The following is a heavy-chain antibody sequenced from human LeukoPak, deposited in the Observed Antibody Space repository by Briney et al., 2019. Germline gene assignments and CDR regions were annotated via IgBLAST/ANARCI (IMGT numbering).Heavy chain of an antibody. Sequence: GGSLRLSCAASGFTFSSYAMSWVRQAPGKGLEWVSAISGSGGSTYYADSVKGRFTISRDNSKNTLYLQMNSLRAEDTAVYYCITIFGVVGPENWGQGTLVTVSS. CDR3: ITIFGVVGPEN. CDR1: GFTFSSYA. V-gene: IGHV3-23*01. CDR2: ISGSGGST. J-gene: IGHJ4*02. D-gene: IGHD3-3*01.